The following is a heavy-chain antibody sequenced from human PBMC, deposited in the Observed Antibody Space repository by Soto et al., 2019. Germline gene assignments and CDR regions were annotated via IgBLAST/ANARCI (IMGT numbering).Heavy chain of an antibody. D-gene: IGHD2-15*01. Sequence: GGSLRLSCAASGFTFSSYAMSWVRQAPGKGLEWVSAISGSGGSTYYADSVKGRFTSSRDNSKNTLYLQMNSLRAEDTAVYYCAKDPDVVVVAATSGYWGQGTLVTVSS. J-gene: IGHJ4*02. CDR3: AKDPDVVVVAATSGY. CDR1: GFTFSSYA. V-gene: IGHV3-23*01. CDR2: ISGSGGST.